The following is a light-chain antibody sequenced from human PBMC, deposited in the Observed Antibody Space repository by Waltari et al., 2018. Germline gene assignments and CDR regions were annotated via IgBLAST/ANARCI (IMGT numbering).Light chain of an antibody. V-gene: IGKV3-11*01. CDR3: QQRSDWPPFT. Sequence: IVSTQSPVTLSLSTGERATISCRASQNIQTFLAWYQHRPGQPPRLLIYEAFYRATGSPSRFSGSGYGTDFTLSISSLEPEDFAVYFCQQRSDWPPFTFGPGTRVDI. J-gene: IGKJ3*01. CDR2: EAF. CDR1: QNIQTF.